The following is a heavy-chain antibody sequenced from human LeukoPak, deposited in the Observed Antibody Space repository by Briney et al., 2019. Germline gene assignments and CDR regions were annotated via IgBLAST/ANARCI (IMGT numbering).Heavy chain of an antibody. CDR2: IYSDDST. CDR1: GFTVSRNY. CDR3: AGEYCSSGSCYPRY. Sequence: GGSLRLSCAASGFTVSRNYMSWVRQAPGKGLEWVSVIYSDDSTYYVDSVKGRFTISRDNSKNTLYLQMNSLSAEDTAVYYCAGEYCSSGSCYPRYWGHGALVTVSS. V-gene: IGHV3-53*01. D-gene: IGHD2-15*01. J-gene: IGHJ4*01.